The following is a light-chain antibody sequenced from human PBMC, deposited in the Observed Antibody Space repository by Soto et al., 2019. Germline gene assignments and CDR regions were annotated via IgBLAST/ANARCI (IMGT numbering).Light chain of an antibody. V-gene: IGKV3-11*01. CDR2: DAS. J-gene: IGKJ4*01. Sequence: EIVLTQSPAPLSLSPGERATLSCRASQSVSSSLAWYQQKPGQAPRLLIYDASNRATGIPARFSGSGSGTDFTLTISSLEPEDFAVYYCQQRSNWLTFGGGTKVEIK. CDR3: QQRSNWLT. CDR1: QSVSSS.